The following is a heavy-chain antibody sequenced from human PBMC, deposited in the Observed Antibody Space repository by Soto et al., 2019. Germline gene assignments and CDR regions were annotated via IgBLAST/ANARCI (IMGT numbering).Heavy chain of an antibody. Sequence: PSETLSLTCTVSGGSISSSSYYWGWIRQPPGKGLEWIGSIYYSGSTYYNPSLKSRVTISVDTSKNQFSLKLSSVTAADTAVYYCASPLGYCSSTSCYHYWGQGTLVTVSS. CDR2: IYYSGST. J-gene: IGHJ4*02. CDR3: ASPLGYCSSTSCYHY. V-gene: IGHV4-39*01. CDR1: GGSISSSSYY. D-gene: IGHD2-2*01.